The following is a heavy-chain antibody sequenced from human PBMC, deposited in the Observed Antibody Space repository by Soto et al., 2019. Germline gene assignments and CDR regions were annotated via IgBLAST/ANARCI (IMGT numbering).Heavy chain of an antibody. Sequence: PSETLSLTCAVYGGSFSGYYWSWIRQPPGKGLEWIGEINHSGSTNYNPSLKSRVTISVDTSKNQFSLKLSPVTAADTAVYYCARGFDFTIFGVVTWNGVFDYWGQGTLVTVSS. CDR1: GGSFSGYY. J-gene: IGHJ4*02. D-gene: IGHD3-3*01. CDR3: ARGFDFTIFGVVTWNGVFDY. V-gene: IGHV4-34*01. CDR2: INHSGST.